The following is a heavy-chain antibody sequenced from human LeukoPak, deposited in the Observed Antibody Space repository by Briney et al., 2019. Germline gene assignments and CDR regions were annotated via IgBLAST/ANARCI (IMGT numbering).Heavy chain of an antibody. CDR2: ISTTSSYI. CDR1: GFTFCSYS. V-gene: IGHV3-21*01. Sequence: NAGGSLRLSCAVSGFTFCSYSMKWVRQAPGKGLEWVSSISTTSSYIYYAVSVRVRFTIYRDNPKDSLYLQMNRLRAEDTAVYYWGRDSEFSYGPNWFDPWGQGTLVTVSS. D-gene: IGHD5-18*01. CDR3: GRDSEFSYGPNWFDP. J-gene: IGHJ5*02.